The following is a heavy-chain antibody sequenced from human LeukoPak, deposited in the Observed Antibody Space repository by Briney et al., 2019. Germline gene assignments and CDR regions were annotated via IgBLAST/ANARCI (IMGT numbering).Heavy chain of an antibody. CDR1: GFSISNDW. CDR2: AKSRSAGETT. J-gene: IGHJ4*02. Sequence: GGSLRLSCAASGFSISNDWMSWVRQAPGKGLEWVARAKSRSAGETTDYAAPVKGRFTISRDDSKNTLYLQMNSLKTEDTAVYYCTLIQGWGSGSYYRDFWGQETLVTVSS. D-gene: IGHD3-10*01. CDR3: TLIQGWGSGSYYRDF. V-gene: IGHV3-15*01.